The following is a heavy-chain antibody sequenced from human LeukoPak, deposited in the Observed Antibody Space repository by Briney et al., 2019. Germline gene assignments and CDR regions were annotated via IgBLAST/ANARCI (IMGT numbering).Heavy chain of an antibody. CDR1: GGTFSSYA. CDR2: IIPIFGTA. Sequence: SVKVSCKASGGTFSSYAISWVRQAPGQGLEWMGGIIPIFGTANYAQKFQGRVTITTDESTSTAYMELSSLRSEDTAVYYCATGRYYDSSGLPIFDYWGQGTLVTVSS. V-gene: IGHV1-69*05. CDR3: ATGRYYDSSGLPIFDY. J-gene: IGHJ4*02. D-gene: IGHD3-22*01.